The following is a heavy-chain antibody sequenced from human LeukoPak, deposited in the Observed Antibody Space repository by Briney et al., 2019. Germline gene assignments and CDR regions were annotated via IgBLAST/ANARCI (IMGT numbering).Heavy chain of an antibody. D-gene: IGHD1-26*01. J-gene: IGHJ4*02. CDR3: TRDVSGTYTHGY. CDR2: ICNRGDCF. CDR1: GYTFSTYA. Sequence: GGSLRLSCQGSGYTFSTYAMSWVRQAPGRGLQWVSSICNRGDCFFYEASVKGRFTISRDNSKNTMFLQMNSLRTDDTAIYYCTRDVSGTYTHGYWGQGALVTVSS. V-gene: IGHV3-23*01.